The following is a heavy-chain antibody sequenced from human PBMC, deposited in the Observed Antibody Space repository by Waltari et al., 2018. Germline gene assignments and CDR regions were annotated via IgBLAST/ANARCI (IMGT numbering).Heavy chain of an antibody. V-gene: IGHV3-21*01. D-gene: IGHD3-3*01. J-gene: IGHJ3*02. Sequence: EVQLVESGGGLVKPGGSLRLSCAASGFTFSSSSMNWVRQALGKGLEWVSSISSSSSYIYYADSVKGRFTISRDNAKDSLYLQMNSLRAEDTAVYYCARGGDFYACDIWGQGTMVTVSS. CDR1: GFTFSSSS. CDR3: ARGGDFYACDI. CDR2: ISSSSSYI.